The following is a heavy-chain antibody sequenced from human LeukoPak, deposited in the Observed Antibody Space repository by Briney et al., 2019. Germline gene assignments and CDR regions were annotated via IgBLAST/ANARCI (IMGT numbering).Heavy chain of an antibody. CDR3: ARTTEGGYTYGYFYYYYMDV. Sequence: SETLSLTCAVYGGSFSGYYWSWIRQPPGKGLEWIGYIYYSGSTNYNPSLKSRVTISVDTSKNQFSLKLTSVTAADTAVYYRARTTEGGYTYGYFYYYYMDVWGKGTTVTISS. D-gene: IGHD5-18*01. CDR2: IYYSGST. V-gene: IGHV4-59*01. J-gene: IGHJ6*03. CDR1: GGSFSGYY.